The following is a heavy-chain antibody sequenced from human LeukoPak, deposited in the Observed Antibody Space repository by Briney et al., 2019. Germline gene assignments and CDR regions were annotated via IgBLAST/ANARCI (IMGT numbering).Heavy chain of an antibody. J-gene: IGHJ4*02. V-gene: IGHV1-18*01. Sequence: PAASVKVSCKASGYTFTSYGISWVRRAPGQGLEWMGWISPYNGNTNYAPKLQGRLTMTTDTSTSTAYMELRSLRSDDTAVYYCARDRQCGYWGQGTLVTVSS. CDR3: ARDRQCGY. CDR1: GYTFTSYG. CDR2: ISPYNGNT. D-gene: IGHD2-21*01.